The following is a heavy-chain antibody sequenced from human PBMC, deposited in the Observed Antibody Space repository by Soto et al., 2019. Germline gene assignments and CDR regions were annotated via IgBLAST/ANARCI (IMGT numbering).Heavy chain of an antibody. CDR3: AREAVGAQYYFAY. V-gene: IGHV1-69*13. CDR2: IIPIFGTA. J-gene: IGHJ4*02. D-gene: IGHD1-26*01. CDR1: GGTFSSYA. Sequence: SVKVSCKASGGTFSSYAISWVRQAPGQGLEWMGGIIPIFGTANYAQKFQGRVTITADESTSTAYMELSSLRSEDTAVYYCAREAVGAQYYFAYWGQGTLVTVSS.